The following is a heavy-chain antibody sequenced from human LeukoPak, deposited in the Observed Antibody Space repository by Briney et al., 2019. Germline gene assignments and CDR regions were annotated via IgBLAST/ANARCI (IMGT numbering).Heavy chain of an antibody. V-gene: IGHV4-59*01. CDR2: IYYSGST. J-gene: IGHJ5*02. CDR3: ARGPYCGAGGCYSRWFDP. D-gene: IGHD2-15*01. CDR1: GGSISSYY. Sequence: ASETLSLTCTVSGGSISSYYWSWIRQPPGKGLEWIGYIYYSGSTNYKSSLKSRVTISVDTSKKKFSPKLSSVTAADTAVYYCARGPYCGAGGCYSRWFDPWGQGALVTVSS.